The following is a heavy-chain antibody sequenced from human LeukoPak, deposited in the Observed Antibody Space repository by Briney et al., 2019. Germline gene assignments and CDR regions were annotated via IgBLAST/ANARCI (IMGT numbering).Heavy chain of an antibody. D-gene: IGHD1-26*01. CDR2: ISSSSSTI. V-gene: IGHV3-48*02. CDR1: GFTFSSYA. J-gene: IGHJ4*02. CDR3: ARDGGSYPNGLFDY. Sequence: PGGSLRLSCAASGFTFSSYALNWVRQAPGKGLEWVSYISSSSSTIYHTDSVKGRFTISRDNAKNSLYLQMNSLRDEDTAVYYCARDGGSYPNGLFDYWGQGTLVTVSS.